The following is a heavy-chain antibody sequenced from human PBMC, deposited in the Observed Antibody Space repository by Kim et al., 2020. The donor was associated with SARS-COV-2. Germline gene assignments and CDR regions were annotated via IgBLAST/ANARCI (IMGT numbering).Heavy chain of an antibody. J-gene: IGHJ4*02. D-gene: IGHD5-12*01. CDR3: ARASGSMATIPGD. Sequence: TDSVKGRFTISRVNSKNTLYLQMTSLRAEDTAVYDCARASGSMATIPGDWGQGTLVTVSS. V-gene: IGHV3-53*01.